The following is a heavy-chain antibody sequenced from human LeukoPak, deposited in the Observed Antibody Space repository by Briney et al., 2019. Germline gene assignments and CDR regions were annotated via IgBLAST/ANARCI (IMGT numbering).Heavy chain of an antibody. V-gene: IGHV1-69*05. CDR1: GGTFSSYA. CDR2: IIPIFGTA. D-gene: IGHD6-13*01. J-gene: IGHJ4*02. CDR3: ARDGSWSQTTDFGY. Sequence: SVKVSCKASGGTFSSYAISWVRQAPGQGLEWMGGIIPIFGTANYAQKFQGRVTMTRDTSTSTVYMELSSLRSEDTAVYYCARDGSWSQTTDFGYWGQGTLVTVSS.